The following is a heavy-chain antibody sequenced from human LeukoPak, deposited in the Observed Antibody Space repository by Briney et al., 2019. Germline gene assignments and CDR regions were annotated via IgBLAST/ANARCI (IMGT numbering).Heavy chain of an antibody. Sequence: GGSLRLSCAASGFTFSSYGMSWVRQAPGKGLEWVSAISGSGGNTHYADSVKGRFTISRDNSKNTLYLQMNSLRAEDTAVYYCARDLMGIAYRGAFYYWGQGTLVTVSS. CDR2: ISGSGGNT. CDR3: ARDLMGIAYRGAFYY. D-gene: IGHD6-13*01. CDR1: GFTFSSYG. V-gene: IGHV3-23*01. J-gene: IGHJ4*02.